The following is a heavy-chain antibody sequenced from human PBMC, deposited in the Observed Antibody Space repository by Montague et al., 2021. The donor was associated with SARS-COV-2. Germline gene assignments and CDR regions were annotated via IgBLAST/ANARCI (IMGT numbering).Heavy chain of an antibody. D-gene: IGHD4-11*01. J-gene: IGHJ4*02. V-gene: IGHV4-34*01. CDR2: INDRVVTNY. CDR1: GESFSGFF. CDR3: ARWDPQTLTVISLRRKSANDY. Sequence: SETLSLTCAVYGESFSGFFCSWIRQPPGKGLEWIAEINDRVVTNYNYNPSLGSRVTISADTSKNQFSLKLRSVTAADTAVYYCARWDPQTLTVISLRRKSANDYWGQGTLVTVSS.